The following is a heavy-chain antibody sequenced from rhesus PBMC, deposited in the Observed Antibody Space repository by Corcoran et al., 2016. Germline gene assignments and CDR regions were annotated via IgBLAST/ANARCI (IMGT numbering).Heavy chain of an antibody. D-gene: IGHD3-9*01. CDR2: IYGNFPGT. J-gene: IGHJ5-2*02. CDR3: ATRMTINAGEDV. CDR1: GGSITDSPY. Sequence: QVQLQESGPGLVKPSETLSLTCAVSGGSITDSPYWTWIRQSPGKGLEWIGNIYGNFPGTYSQPSLKIRIPISKDTSKTQFFLRLESVTAADTALYYCATRMTINAGEDVWGRGLLVTVFS. V-gene: IGHV4S9*01.